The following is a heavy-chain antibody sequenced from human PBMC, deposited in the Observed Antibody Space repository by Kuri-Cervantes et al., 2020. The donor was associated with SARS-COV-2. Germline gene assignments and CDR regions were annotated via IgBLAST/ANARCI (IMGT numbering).Heavy chain of an antibody. CDR1: GGSISSSSYY. J-gene: IGHJ4*02. V-gene: IGHV4-39*01. D-gene: IGHD2-21*01. CDR3: ARQGPYCGGDCYPRPIDY. Sequence: SETLSLTCTVSGGSISSSSYYWGWIRQPTGKGLEWIGSIYYSGSTYYNPSLKSRVTISVDTSKNQFYLKLSSVTAADTAVYYCARQGPYCGGDCYPRPIDYWGQGTLVTVSS. CDR2: IYYSGST.